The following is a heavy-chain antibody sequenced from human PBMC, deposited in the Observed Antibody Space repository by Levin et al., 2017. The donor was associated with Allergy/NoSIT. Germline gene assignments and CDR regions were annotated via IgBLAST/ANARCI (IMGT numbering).Heavy chain of an antibody. V-gene: IGHV4-61*03. CDR1: GGSVSTHDYY. J-gene: IGHJ5*02. Sequence: GSLRLSCTVSGGSVSTHDYYWTWIRQPPGKGLEWIGYIHHTGSTTYNASLQSRVIMSVDKSENHFSLKVNSVTAADTAMYYCARVYGDHALGWFDPWSQGILVTVSS. D-gene: IGHD4-17*01. CDR3: ARVYGDHALGWFDP. CDR2: IHHTGST.